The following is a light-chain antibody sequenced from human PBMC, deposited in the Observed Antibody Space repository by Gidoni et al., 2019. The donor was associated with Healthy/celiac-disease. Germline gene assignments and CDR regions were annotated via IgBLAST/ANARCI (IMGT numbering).Light chain of an antibody. V-gene: IGKV1-NL1*01. Sequence: DIQLTQSPSSLSASVGDRVTITCRASQGISNSLAWYQQKPGKAPKLLLYAASRLESGVPSRFSGSGSGTDYTLTISSLQPEDFATYYCQQYYSTPRTFGQXTKVEIK. CDR1: QGISNS. CDR2: AAS. CDR3: QQYYSTPRT. J-gene: IGKJ1*01.